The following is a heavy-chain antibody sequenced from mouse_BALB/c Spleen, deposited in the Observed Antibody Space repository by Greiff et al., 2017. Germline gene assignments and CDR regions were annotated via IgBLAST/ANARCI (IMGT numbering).Heavy chain of an antibody. CDR3: ALYDGYFDY. Sequence: EVQLVESGPDLVKPSQSLSLTCTVTGYSITSGYSWHWNQQFPGNILEWMGYIPYNGSTNYNPSLKSRISITRDTSKNQFFLQLNSVTPEDTATYYCALYDGYFDYWGQGTTLTVSS. J-gene: IGHJ2*01. V-gene: IGHV3-1*02. CDR1: GYSITSGYS. D-gene: IGHD2-3*01. CDR2: IPYNGST.